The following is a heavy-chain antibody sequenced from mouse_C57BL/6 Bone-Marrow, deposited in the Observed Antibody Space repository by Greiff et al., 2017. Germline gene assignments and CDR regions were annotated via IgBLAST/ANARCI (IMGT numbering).Heavy chain of an antibody. CDR1: GFNIKNTY. J-gene: IGHJ3*01. CDR2: IDPANGNT. V-gene: IGHV14-3*01. D-gene: IGHD2-3*01. Sequence: EVQRVESVAELVRPGASVKLSCPASGFNIKNTYMHWVKQRPEQGLEWIGRIDPANGNTKYAPKFQGKATITADTSSNTAYLQLSSLTSEDTAIYYCALYDGYSAWFAYWGQGTLVTVSA. CDR3: ALYDGYSAWFAY.